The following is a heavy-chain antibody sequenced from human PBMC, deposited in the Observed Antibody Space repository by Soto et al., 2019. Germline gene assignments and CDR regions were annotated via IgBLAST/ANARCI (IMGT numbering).Heavy chain of an antibody. D-gene: IGHD2-2*01. Sequence: ASVKVSCKASGYTFTSYDINWVRQATGQGLEWMGWMNPNSGNTGYAQKFQGRVTMTRNTSISTAYMELSSLRSEDTAVYYCARGGVDVVVPAAMGGRDYYYMDVWGKGTTVTVSS. J-gene: IGHJ6*03. CDR3: ARGGVDVVVPAAMGGRDYYYMDV. CDR1: GYTFTSYD. CDR2: MNPNSGNT. V-gene: IGHV1-8*01.